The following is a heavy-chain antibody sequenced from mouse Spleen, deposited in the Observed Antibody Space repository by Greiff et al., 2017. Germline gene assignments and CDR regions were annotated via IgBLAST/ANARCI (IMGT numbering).Heavy chain of an antibody. CDR3: ARERTGTWGFDY. CDR1: GYSITSGYY. D-gene: IGHD4-1*01. V-gene: IGHV3-6*01. CDR2: ISYDGSN. J-gene: IGHJ2*01. Sequence: EVKLQESGPGLVKPSQSLSLTCSVTGYSITSGYYWNWIRQFPGNKLEWMGYISYDGSNNYNPSLKNRISITRDTSKNQFFLKLNSVTTEDTATYYCARERTGTWGFDYWGQGTTLTVSS.